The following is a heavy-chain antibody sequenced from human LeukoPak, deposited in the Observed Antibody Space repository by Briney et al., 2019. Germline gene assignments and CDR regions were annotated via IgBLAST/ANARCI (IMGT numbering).Heavy chain of an antibody. J-gene: IGHJ6*03. V-gene: IGHV1-8*03. CDR2: MNPNSGNT. CDR1: GYTFTSYD. Sequence: ASAKVSCKASGYTFTSYDINWVRQATGQGLEWMGWMNPNSGNTGYAQKFQGRVTITADKSTSTAYMELSSLRSEDTAVYYCAMLSHYYYYYMDVWGKGTTVTVSS. CDR3: AMLSHYYYYYMDV.